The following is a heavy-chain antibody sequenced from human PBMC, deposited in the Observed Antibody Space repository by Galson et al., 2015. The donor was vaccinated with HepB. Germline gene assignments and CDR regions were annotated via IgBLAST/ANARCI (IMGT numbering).Heavy chain of an antibody. CDR1: GFTFSSYW. D-gene: IGHD2-15*01. Sequence: SLRLSCAASGFTFSSYWMSWVRQAPGKGLEWVANIKQDGSEKYYVDSVKGRFTISRDNAKNSLYLQMNSLRAEDTAVYYCARDRGIGYCSGGSCYPSRRHWGQGTLVTVSS. V-gene: IGHV3-7*03. CDR2: IKQDGSEK. CDR3: ARDRGIGYCSGGSCYPSRRH. J-gene: IGHJ1*01.